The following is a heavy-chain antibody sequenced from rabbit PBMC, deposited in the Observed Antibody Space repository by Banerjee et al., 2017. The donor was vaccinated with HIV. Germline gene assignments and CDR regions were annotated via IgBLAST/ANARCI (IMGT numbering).Heavy chain of an antibody. J-gene: IGHJ6*01. V-gene: IGHV1S45*01. CDR3: ARTYPDSGGSDRLTRLHL. D-gene: IGHD1-1*01. Sequence: QEQLEESGGDLVKPEGSLTLTCTASGFTFSSSYWICWVRQAPGSGLEWIGCIDTGSGTTYYASWAKGRLTITRSTSLNTVTLQVTSLTAADTATYFCARTYPDSGGSDRLTRLHLWGPGTLVTVS. CDR1: GFTFSSSYW. CDR2: IDTGSGTT.